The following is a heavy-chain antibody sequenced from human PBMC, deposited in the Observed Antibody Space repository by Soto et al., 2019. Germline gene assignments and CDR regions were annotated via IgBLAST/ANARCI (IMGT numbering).Heavy chain of an antibody. V-gene: IGHV3-30*18. CDR3: AKAWRVGATPYFDY. CDR1: GFTFSSYG. D-gene: IGHD1-26*01. CDR2: ISYDGSNK. J-gene: IGHJ4*02. Sequence: QVQLVESGGGVVQPGRSLRLSCAASGFTFSSYGMHWVRQAPGKGLEWVAVISYDGSNKYYADSVKGRFTISRDNSKNTLYLQMNSLRAEDTAVYYCAKAWRVGATPYFDYWGQGTLVTVSS.